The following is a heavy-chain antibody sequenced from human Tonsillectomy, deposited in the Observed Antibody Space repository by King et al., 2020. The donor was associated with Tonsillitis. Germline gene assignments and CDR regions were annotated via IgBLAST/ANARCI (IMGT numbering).Heavy chain of an antibody. CDR3: ARDDSWSAFHF. Sequence: MQLQESGPGLVKPSETLSLTCTVSGASISSYYWSWIRQPAGKGLEWLGRIHTSGSTRYNPSLKSRVTMSVDTSKNQFSLKVSSVTAADTAVYYCARDDSWSAFHFWGQGTLVTVSS. J-gene: IGHJ4*02. V-gene: IGHV4-4*07. CDR2: IHTSGST. D-gene: IGHD6-13*01. CDR1: GASISSYY.